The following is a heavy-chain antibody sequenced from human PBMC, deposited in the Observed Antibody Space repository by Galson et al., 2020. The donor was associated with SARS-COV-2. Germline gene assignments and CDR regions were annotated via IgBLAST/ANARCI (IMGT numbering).Heavy chain of an antibody. CDR2: IYNSGRT. CDR1: GGPISLYY. Sequence: LETLSLTCTVSGGPISLYYWTWLRQPPGKGLEWIGNIYNSGRTNYHPPLKSRVTISLDTSKKQFSLKLNSVTAADTAVYYCARDRRLFGMDCGGQGTTVTVS. V-gene: IGHV4-59*12. CDR3: ARDRRLFGMDC. J-gene: IGHJ6*02. D-gene: IGHD3-3*01.